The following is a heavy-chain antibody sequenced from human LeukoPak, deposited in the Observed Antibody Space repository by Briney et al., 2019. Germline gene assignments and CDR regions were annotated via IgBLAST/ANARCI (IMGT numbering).Heavy chain of an antibody. D-gene: IGHD2-21*02. J-gene: IGHJ5*02. CDR1: GGTFSSYA. Sequence: ASVKVSCKASGGTFSSYAISWVRQAPGQGLEWMGGIIPIFGTANYAQKFQGRVTITADESTSTAYMELSSLRSEDTAVYYCAREDGYNNWFDPWGQGTLVTVSS. CDR2: IIPIFGTA. CDR3: AREDGYNNWFDP. V-gene: IGHV1-69*13.